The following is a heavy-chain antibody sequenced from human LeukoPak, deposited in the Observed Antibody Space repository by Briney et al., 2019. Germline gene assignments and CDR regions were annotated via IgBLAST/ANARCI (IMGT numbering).Heavy chain of an antibody. J-gene: IGHJ4*02. CDR1: GGSFSGYY. CDR2: INHSGST. Sequence: PSETLSLTCAVYGGSFSGYYWSWIRQPPGKGLEWIGEINHSGSTNYNPSPKSRVTISVDTSKNQFSLKLSSVTAADTAVYYCARGIVVVVAARFDYWGQGTLATVSS. V-gene: IGHV4-34*01. D-gene: IGHD2-15*01. CDR3: ARGIVVVVAARFDY.